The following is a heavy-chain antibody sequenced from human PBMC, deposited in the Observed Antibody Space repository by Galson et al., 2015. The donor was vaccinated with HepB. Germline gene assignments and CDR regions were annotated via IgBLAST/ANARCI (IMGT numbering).Heavy chain of an antibody. V-gene: IGHV3-49*03. D-gene: IGHD6-19*01. CDR2: IRNKNFGGAV. Sequence: SLRLSCAVSGFTFDQFCLSWFRQAPGKGLEWLGFIRNKNFGGAVENAASVKGRFTLSRDDSKNVAYLQMNSLKPEDTAVYYCSRMLWVRGGWYVNNYFDYWGQGTLVTVSS. J-gene: IGHJ4*02. CDR1: GFTFDQFC. CDR3: SRMLWVRGGWYVNNYFDY.